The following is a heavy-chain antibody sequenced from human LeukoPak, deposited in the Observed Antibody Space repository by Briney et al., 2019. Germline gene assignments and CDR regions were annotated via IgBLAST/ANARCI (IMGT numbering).Heavy chain of an antibody. CDR2: ISGSGGST. Sequence: GGSLRLSCAASGFTFSSYAMSWVRPAPGKGLEWVSAISGSGGSTYYADSVKGRFTISRDNSKNTLYLQMNSLRAEDTAVYYCAKDPTDYSSSWYGWFDPWGQGTLVTVSS. CDR1: GFTFSSYA. J-gene: IGHJ5*02. D-gene: IGHD6-13*01. CDR3: AKDPTDYSSSWYGWFDP. V-gene: IGHV3-23*01.